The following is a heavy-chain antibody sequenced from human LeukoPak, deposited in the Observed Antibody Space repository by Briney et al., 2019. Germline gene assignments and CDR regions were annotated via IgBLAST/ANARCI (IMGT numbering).Heavy chain of an antibody. V-gene: IGHV3-48*03. CDR3: ARKTFGTVYFDY. CDR2: ISPSGTTI. J-gene: IGHJ4*02. Sequence: PGGSLRLSCAAFGFTFSTYEMNWVRQAPGKGLEWVSYISPSGTTIYYAESVKGRFTISRDNAKNSVYLQMNSLRVEDTAVYYCARKTFGTVYFDYWGQGILVTVSS. D-gene: IGHD1-1*01. CDR1: GFTFSTYE.